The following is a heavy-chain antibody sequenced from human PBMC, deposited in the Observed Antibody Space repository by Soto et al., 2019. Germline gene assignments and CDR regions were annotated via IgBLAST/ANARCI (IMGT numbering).Heavy chain of an antibody. CDR1: GFTFSSYS. Sequence: EVQLVESGGGLVKPGGSLRLSCAASGFTFSSYSMNWVRHAPGKGLEWVSSISSSSSYIYYADSVKGRFTISRDNAKNSQYLQMNSLRAEDTAVYYCARFYGDYGDAFDIWGQGTMVTVSS. CDR3: ARFYGDYGDAFDI. V-gene: IGHV3-21*01. CDR2: ISSSSSYI. J-gene: IGHJ3*02. D-gene: IGHD4-17*01.